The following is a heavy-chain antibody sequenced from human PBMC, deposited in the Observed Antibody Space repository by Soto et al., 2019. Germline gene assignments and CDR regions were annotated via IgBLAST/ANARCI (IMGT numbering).Heavy chain of an antibody. CDR1: GYTFTTYY. CDR3: ARARGWFDP. V-gene: IGHV1-46*01. Sequence: QVQLVQSGAEVKKPGASVKISCKASGYTFTTYYIHWVRQAPGQGLEWMGIINPTDGATTYAQKFQGRVIMTVDTSACIVYMELSSLRSEDTAVYYCARARGWFDPWGQGTLVTVSS. J-gene: IGHJ5*02. D-gene: IGHD3-10*01. CDR2: INPTDGAT.